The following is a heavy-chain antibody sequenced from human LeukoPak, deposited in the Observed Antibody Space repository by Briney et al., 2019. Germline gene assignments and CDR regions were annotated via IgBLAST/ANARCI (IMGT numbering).Heavy chain of an antibody. CDR1: GXAFSSYE. J-gene: IGHJ6*02. V-gene: IGHV3-48*03. CDR3: ARAGYYGMDV. CDR2: ISSSGSTI. Sequence: GSLRLSCAASGXAFSSYEMNWVRQAPGKGLERVSYISSSGSTIYYADAVKGRFTISRDNAKNSLYLQMNSLRAEDTAVYYCARAGYYGMDVWGQGTTVTVSS.